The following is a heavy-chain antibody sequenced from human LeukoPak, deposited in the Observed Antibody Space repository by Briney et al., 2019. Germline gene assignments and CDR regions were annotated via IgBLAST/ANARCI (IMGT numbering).Heavy chain of an antibody. D-gene: IGHD2-2*01. CDR1: GFTFSSYS. CDR2: ISSSSSSI. V-gene: IGHV3-21*01. CDR3: ARGPRWYQMVAYFDY. Sequence: PGGSLRLSCAASGFTFSSYSMNWVRQAPGKGLEWVSSISSSSSSIYYADSVKGRFTISRDNAKNSLYLQMNSLRAEDTSVYYCARGPRWYQMVAYFDYWGQGTLVTVSS. J-gene: IGHJ4*02.